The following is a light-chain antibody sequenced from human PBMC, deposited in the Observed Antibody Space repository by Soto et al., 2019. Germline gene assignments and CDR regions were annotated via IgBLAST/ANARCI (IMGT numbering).Light chain of an antibody. J-gene: IGKJ1*01. CDR3: HHSFTSPWT. CDR2: AAS. Sequence: DTQMTQSPSSLSASVGDRVTITCRTSQTISRYLNWYQQKPGKAPKLLIYAASNLQSGVPSRFSGSGSGTDFTLTIGSLQPEDFATYYCHHSFTSPWTFGQGTKV. CDR1: QTISRY. V-gene: IGKV1-39*01.